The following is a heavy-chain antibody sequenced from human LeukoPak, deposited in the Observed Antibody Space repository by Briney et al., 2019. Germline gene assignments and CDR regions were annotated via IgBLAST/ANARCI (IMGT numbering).Heavy chain of an antibody. V-gene: IGHV4-4*02. D-gene: IGHD6-6*01. CDR3: ARHFSGDSSSSPFDAFDI. CDR1: GGSITSNNW. J-gene: IGHJ3*02. CDR2: IYHSGRI. Sequence: PSETLSLTCAVSGGSITSNNWWSWVRQPPGKGLELIGEIYHSGRINYNPSLKSRVTISVDTSKNQFSLKLSSVTAADTAVYYCARHFSGDSSSSPFDAFDIWGQGTMVTVSS.